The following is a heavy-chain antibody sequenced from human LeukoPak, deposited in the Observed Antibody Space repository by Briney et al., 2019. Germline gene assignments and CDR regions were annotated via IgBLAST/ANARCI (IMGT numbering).Heavy chain of an antibody. Sequence: PSETLSLTCTVSGDSISSSDNYWGWIRQPPGKGLEWIGSFYCSRNTYYNPSLKSRVTISVDTSKNQLSLTLTSVSAADTAVYYCARHPHYYYDNSARWGQGTLVTVSS. J-gene: IGHJ4*02. CDR1: GDSISSSDNY. CDR2: FYCSRNT. D-gene: IGHD3-22*01. CDR3: ARHPHYYYDNSAR. V-gene: IGHV4-39*01.